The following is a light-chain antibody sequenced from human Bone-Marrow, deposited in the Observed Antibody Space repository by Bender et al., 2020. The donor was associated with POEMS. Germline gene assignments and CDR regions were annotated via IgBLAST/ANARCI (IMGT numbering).Light chain of an antibody. CDR1: NNDVGGYNY. V-gene: IGLV2-8*01. CDR3: QSYDSSLSAWV. Sequence: QSALTQPASVSGSPGQSVTISCTGTNNDVGGYNYVSWYQQHPGKAPKLMIYEVSKRPSGVPDRFSGSKSGNTASLTVSGLQAEDEADYYCQSYDSSLSAWVFGGGTKLTVL. J-gene: IGLJ3*02. CDR2: EVS.